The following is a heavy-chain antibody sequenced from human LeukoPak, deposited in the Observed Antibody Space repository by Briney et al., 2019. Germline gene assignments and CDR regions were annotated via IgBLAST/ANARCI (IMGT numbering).Heavy chain of an antibody. J-gene: IGHJ6*03. CDR3: ARVGGYHYYYYYYMDV. V-gene: IGHV1-69*05. D-gene: IGHD3-22*01. CDR1: GGTFSSYA. Sequence: GASVKVSSKASGGTFSSYAISWVRQAPGQGLEWMGGIIPISGTANYAQKFQGRVTITTDESTSTAYMELSSLRSEDTAVYYCARVGGYHYYYYYYMDVWGKGTTVTVSS. CDR2: IIPISGTA.